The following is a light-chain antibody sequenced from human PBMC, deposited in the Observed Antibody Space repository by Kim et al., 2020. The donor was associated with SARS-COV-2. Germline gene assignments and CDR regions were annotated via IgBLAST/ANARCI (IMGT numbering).Light chain of an antibody. Sequence: QSALTQPRSVSGSPGQSVTMSCSGTSSDIGGYDSVSWYQHHAGKAPKLMIYDVNKRPSGVPDRFSGSKSGNTASLTIYGLQAEDEADYYCCSHAGSYTWVFGGGTQLTVL. J-gene: IGLJ3*02. V-gene: IGLV2-11*01. CDR1: SSDIGGYDS. CDR2: DVN. CDR3: CSHAGSYTWV.